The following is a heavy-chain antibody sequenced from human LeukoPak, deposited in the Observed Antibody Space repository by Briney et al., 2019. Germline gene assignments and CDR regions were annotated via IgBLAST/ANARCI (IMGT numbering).Heavy chain of an antibody. Sequence: SETLSLTCVVYVGSSIGSFWCWIRQPPRKGRGWVGEINHSVSTTYNPSLKSRVTISVDTSKNQFSLKLSSVTAADTAVYYCARVWLNFDYWGQGTLVTVSS. J-gene: IGHJ4*02. V-gene: IGHV4-34*01. CDR1: VGSSIGSF. CDR3: ARVWLNFDY. D-gene: IGHD5-18*01. CDR2: INHSVST.